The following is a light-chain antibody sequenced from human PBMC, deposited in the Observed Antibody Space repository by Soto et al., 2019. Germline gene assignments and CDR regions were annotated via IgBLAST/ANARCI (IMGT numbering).Light chain of an antibody. J-gene: IGKJ2*01. CDR1: QSVRSN. Sequence: EIVLTQSPATLSLSPGERATLSCRASQSVRSNLAWYQQKPGQAPRLLLYDASNRAAGFPARFSGSGSGTDFTLTISSLEPEDFAVYYCQQRSNWPRTFGQGTKLEIK. CDR2: DAS. CDR3: QQRSNWPRT. V-gene: IGKV3-11*01.